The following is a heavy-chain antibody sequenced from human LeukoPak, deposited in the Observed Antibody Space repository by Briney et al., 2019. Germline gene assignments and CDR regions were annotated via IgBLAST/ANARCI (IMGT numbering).Heavy chain of an antibody. J-gene: IGHJ4*02. CDR1: GGTFSSYA. D-gene: IGHD3-22*01. CDR3: ARDLWGSVYDSSGYLPFY. CDR2: IIPILGMA. V-gene: IGHV1-69*04. Sequence: SVKVSCKASGGTFSSYAISWVRQAPGQGLEWMGRIIPILGMANYAQKFQGRVTITADKSTSTAYMELSSLRSEDTAVYYCARDLWGSVYDSSGYLPFYWGQGTLVTVSS.